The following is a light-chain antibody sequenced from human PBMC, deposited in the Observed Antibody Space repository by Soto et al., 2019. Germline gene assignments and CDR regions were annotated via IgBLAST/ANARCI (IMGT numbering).Light chain of an antibody. CDR1: SSNIGSHY. CDR2: RDG. J-gene: IGLJ7*01. CDR3: AVWDARLTGVV. V-gene: IGLV1-47*01. Sequence: QSALTQPPSASGTPGQSLTISCAGSSSNIGSHYVYWYQHLPGTAPKLLIFRDGQRPSGVPDRFFGSKSGTSASLAISGLRSEDEAHYYCAVWDARLTGVVFGGGTQLTVL.